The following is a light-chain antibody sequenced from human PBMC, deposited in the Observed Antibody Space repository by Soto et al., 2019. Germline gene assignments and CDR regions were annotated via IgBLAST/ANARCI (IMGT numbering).Light chain of an antibody. Sequence: SVLTQPPSASGSPGQSVTISCTGTSSDVGGYNYVSWYQQHPGKAPKLIIYAVNKWPSGVPDRFSGSKSGNTASLTVSGLQAEDEADYYCFSYTSSTAYVFGTGTKVTVL. J-gene: IGLJ1*01. CDR3: FSYTSSTAYV. CDR2: AVN. CDR1: SSDVGGYNY. V-gene: IGLV2-8*01.